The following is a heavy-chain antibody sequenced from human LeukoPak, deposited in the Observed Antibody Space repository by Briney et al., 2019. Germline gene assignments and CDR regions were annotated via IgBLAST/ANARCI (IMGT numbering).Heavy chain of an antibody. V-gene: IGHV4-30-4*01. CDR2: IYYSGST. D-gene: IGHD2-2*02. J-gene: IGHJ4*02. Sequence: SETLSLTCTVSGGSISSGDYYWSWIRQPPGKGLEWIGYIYYSGSTYYNPSLKSRVTISVDTSKNQFSLKLSSVTAADTAVYYCARDYRCGSSTSCYNKGIDYWGQGTLVTVPS. CDR1: GGSISSGDYY. CDR3: ARDYRCGSSTSCYNKGIDY.